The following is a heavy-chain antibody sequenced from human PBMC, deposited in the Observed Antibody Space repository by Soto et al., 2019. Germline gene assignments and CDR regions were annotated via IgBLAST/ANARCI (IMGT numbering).Heavy chain of an antibody. D-gene: IGHD2-15*01. V-gene: IGHV5-51*01. Sequence: GEPLKISCKGSGYSFTSYWIGLVRPMPGKGLEWMGIIYPGDSDTRYSPSFQGQVTISADKSISTAYLQWSSLKASDTAMYYCARDIVVVVAATPHYYYGMDVWGQGTKVTVSS. CDR2: IYPGDSDT. J-gene: IGHJ6*02. CDR1: GYSFTSYW. CDR3: ARDIVVVVAATPHYYYGMDV.